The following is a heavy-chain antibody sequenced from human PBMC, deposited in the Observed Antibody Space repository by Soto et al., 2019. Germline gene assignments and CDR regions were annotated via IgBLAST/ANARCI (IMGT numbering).Heavy chain of an antibody. CDR3: ARRGGVATNAFDI. Sequence: QLQLQESGPGLVKPSETLSLTCTVSGGSISSSSYYWGWIRQPPGKGLEWIGIIYYSGSTYYNPSPKGRVTISVDTSKNQFSLKLSSVTAADTAVYSCARRGGVATNAFDIWGQGTMVTVSS. V-gene: IGHV4-39*01. CDR2: IYYSGST. CDR1: GGSISSSSYY. D-gene: IGHD5-12*01. J-gene: IGHJ3*02.